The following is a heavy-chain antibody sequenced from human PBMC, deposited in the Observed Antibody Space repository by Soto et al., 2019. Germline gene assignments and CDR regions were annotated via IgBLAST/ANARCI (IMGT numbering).Heavy chain of an antibody. CDR1: GGSFSGYY. V-gene: IGHV4-34*01. CDR2: INHSGST. J-gene: IGHJ4*02. D-gene: IGHD5-18*01. CDR3: ARGNMDSSNDY. Sequence: QVQLQQWGAGLLKPSETLSLTCAVYGGSFSGYYWSWIRQPPGKGLEWIGEINHSGSTNYNPSLKSRVTISVDTSKNQFSLKLSSVTAEDTAVYYCARGNMDSSNDYWGQGTLVTVSS.